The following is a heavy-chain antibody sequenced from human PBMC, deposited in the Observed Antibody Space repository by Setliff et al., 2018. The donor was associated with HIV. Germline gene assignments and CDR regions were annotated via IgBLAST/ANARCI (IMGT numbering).Heavy chain of an antibody. J-gene: IGHJ5*02. V-gene: IGHV1-2*02. CDR2: INPNSGGT. CDR3: ARYYDSSGYYANWFDP. CDR1: GYTFTGYY. D-gene: IGHD3-22*01. Sequence: ASVKVSCKASGYTFTGYYMHWVRQAPGQGLEWMGWINPNSGGTNYAQKFQGRVTITTDESTSTAYMELSSLRSEDTAVYYCARYYDSSGYYANWFDPWGQGTLVTVSS.